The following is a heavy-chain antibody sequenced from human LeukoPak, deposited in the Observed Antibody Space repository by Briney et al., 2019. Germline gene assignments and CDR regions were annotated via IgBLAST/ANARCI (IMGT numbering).Heavy chain of an antibody. V-gene: IGHV4-30-2*01. CDR2: IYHSGST. CDR3: ARGEYYDSSGYGYNWFDP. Sequence: SETLSLTCAVSGGSISSGGYSRSWIRQPPGKGLEWIGYIYHSGSTYYNPSLKSRVTISVDRSKNQFSLKLSSVTAADTAVYYCARGEYYDSSGYGYNWFDPWGQGTLVTVSS. J-gene: IGHJ5*02. CDR1: GGSISSGGYS. D-gene: IGHD3-22*01.